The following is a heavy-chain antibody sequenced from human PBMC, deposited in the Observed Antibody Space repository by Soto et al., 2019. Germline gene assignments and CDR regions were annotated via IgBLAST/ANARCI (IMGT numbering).Heavy chain of an antibody. CDR1: GGSFSGYY. D-gene: IGHD3-3*01. CDR3: ARRRITIFGVVNWFDP. V-gene: IGHV4-34*01. Sequence: TLSLTCAVYGGSFSGYYWSWIRQPPGKGLEWIGEINHSGSTNYNPSLKSRVTISVDTSKNQFSLKLSSVTAADTAVYYCARRRITIFGVVNWFDPWGQGTLVTVSS. CDR2: INHSGST. J-gene: IGHJ5*02.